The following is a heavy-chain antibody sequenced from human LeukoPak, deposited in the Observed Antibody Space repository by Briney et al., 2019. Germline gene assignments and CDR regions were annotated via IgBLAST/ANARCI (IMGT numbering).Heavy chain of an antibody. CDR3: AREGGGFGVSFDY. V-gene: IGHV4-31*03. J-gene: IGHJ4*02. CDR1: GDFISNGGYY. D-gene: IGHD3-10*01. Sequence: SQTLSLTCSVAGDFISNGGYYWSWIRQHPGKGLEWIGFIFYSGRTYYNPSLRSRLNISLDTSLNQFSLELRSVTAADTAVYYCAREGGGFGVSFDYWGQGILVTVSS. CDR2: IFYSGRT.